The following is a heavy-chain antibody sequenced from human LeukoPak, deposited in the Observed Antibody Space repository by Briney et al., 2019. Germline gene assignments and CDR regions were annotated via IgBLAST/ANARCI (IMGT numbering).Heavy chain of an antibody. CDR1: GFTFSSYE. J-gene: IGHJ5*02. D-gene: IGHD6-13*01. CDR3: AAGHSSLNWFDP. CDR2: ISSSGSTI. Sequence: PGGSLRLSCVASGFTFSSYEMNWVRQAPGKGLEWVSYISSSGSTIYYADSVKGRFTISRDNAKNSLYLQMNSLRAEDTAVYYCAAGHSSLNWFDPWGQGPRSPSPQ. V-gene: IGHV3-48*03.